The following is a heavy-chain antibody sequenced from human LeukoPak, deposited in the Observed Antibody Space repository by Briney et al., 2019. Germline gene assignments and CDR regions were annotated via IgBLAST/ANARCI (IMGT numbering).Heavy chain of an antibody. CDR1: GYTFTGYY. D-gene: IGHD2-15*01. V-gene: IGHV1-2*02. J-gene: IGHJ4*02. CDR3: AREDIVVVVAATAPASAFDY. CDR2: INPNSGGT. Sequence: ASVKVSCKASGYTFTGYYMHWVRQAPGQGLEWMGWINPNSGGTNYAQKFQGRVTMTRDTSISTAYMELSRLRSDDTAVYYCAREDIVVVVAATAPASAFDYWGQGTLVTVSS.